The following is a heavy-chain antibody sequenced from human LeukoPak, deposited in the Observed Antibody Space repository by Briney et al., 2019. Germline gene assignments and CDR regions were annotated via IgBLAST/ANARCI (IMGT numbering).Heavy chain of an antibody. CDR2: ISSSGGSK. V-gene: IGHV3-23*01. CDR1: GFTFSSYA. J-gene: IGHJ6*02. Sequence: GGSLRLSCAVSGFTFSSYAMSWVRQAPGKGLEWVSAISSSGGSKYYADSVKGRFTISRDNSKNTLYLQMNSLRVEDTAVYYCAKAPGDSSGYYWYYYYYGMDVWGQGTTVTVSS. CDR3: AKAPGDSSGYYWYYYYYGMDV. D-gene: IGHD3-22*01.